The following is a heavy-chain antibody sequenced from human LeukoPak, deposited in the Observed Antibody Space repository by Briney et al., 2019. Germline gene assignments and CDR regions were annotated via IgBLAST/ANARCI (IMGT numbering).Heavy chain of an antibody. CDR2: IKQDGSEK. CDR1: GFTFSSYW. J-gene: IGHJ4*02. D-gene: IGHD3-22*01. V-gene: IGHV3-7*01. CDR3: ARDLYRIVVVPHYFDY. Sequence: GGSLRLTCAASGFTFSSYWMSWVRQAPGKGLEWVANIKQDGSEKYYVDSVKGRFTISRDNAKNSLYLQMNSLRAEDTAVYYCARDLYRIVVVPHYFDYWGQGTLVTVSS.